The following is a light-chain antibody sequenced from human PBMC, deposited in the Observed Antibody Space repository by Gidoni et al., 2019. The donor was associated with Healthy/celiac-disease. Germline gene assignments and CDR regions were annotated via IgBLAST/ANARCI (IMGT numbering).Light chain of an antibody. Sequence: QSVLTQPPSASGTPGRRVTISCSGSSSNIGSNYVYWYQQLPGTAPKLLIYSNNQRPSGVPDRFSGSKSGTSASLAISGLRSEDEADYYCAAWDDSLSGPSVVFGGGTKLTVL. V-gene: IGLV1-47*02. J-gene: IGLJ2*01. CDR1: SSNIGSNY. CDR3: AAWDDSLSGPSVV. CDR2: SNN.